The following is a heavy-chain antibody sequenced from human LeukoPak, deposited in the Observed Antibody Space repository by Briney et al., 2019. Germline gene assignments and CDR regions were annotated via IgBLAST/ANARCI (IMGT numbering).Heavy chain of an antibody. D-gene: IGHD6-13*01. V-gene: IGHV4-39*01. CDR3: AKQQLVRCFDY. CDR1: GGSITSSSYY. Sequence: SETLSLTCTVSGGSITSSSYYWGWIRQPPGKGLEWIGSIFYSGSTYYNPSLTSRVTISVDTSKTQFSLKLSSVTAADTAVYYCAKQQLVRCFDYWGQGTLVTVSS. CDR2: IFYSGST. J-gene: IGHJ4*02.